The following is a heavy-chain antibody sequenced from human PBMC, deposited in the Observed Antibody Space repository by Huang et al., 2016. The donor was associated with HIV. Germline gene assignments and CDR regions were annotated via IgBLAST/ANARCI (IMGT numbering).Heavy chain of an antibody. V-gene: IGHV1-24*01. D-gene: IGHD3-9*01. CDR1: EYTLTELS. CDR3: ATGFDVFFDF. Sequence: QVQLVQSRAEVKKPGASVKVSCKVSEYTLTELSIHWVRQPPGKGLEWRGCFDPEIGETSYAQKFQGRVTMTEDTSTETAFMELSGLRPEDTAVYYCATGFDVFFDFWGQGTLVTVSS. J-gene: IGHJ4*02. CDR2: FDPEIGET.